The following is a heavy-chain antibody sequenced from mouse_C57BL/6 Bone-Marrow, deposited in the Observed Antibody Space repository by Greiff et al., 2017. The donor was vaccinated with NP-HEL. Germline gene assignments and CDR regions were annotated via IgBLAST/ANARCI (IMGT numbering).Heavy chain of an antibody. J-gene: IGHJ4*01. CDR1: GYTFTSYW. Sequence: VQLQQPGAELVKPGASVKLSCKASGYTFTSYWMHWVKQRPGQGLEWIGMIHPNSGSTNYNEKFKSKATLTVDKSSSTAYMQLSSLTSEDSAVYYGAREGTADYAMDYWGQGTSVTVSS. V-gene: IGHV1-64*01. CDR2: IHPNSGST. CDR3: AREGTADYAMDY. D-gene: IGHD2-14*01.